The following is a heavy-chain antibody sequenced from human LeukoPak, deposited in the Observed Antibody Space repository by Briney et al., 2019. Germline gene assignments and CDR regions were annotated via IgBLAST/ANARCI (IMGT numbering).Heavy chain of an antibody. CDR3: ARGPPPLDY. CDR2: IYSGGST. V-gene: IGHV3-66*02. Sequence: PGGSLRLSXAASGFTVSSNYMSWVRQAPGKGLEWVSVIYSGGSTYYADSVKGRFTISRDNSKNTLYLQMNSLRAEDTAVYYCARGPPPLDYWGQGTLVTVSS. J-gene: IGHJ4*02. CDR1: GFTVSSNY.